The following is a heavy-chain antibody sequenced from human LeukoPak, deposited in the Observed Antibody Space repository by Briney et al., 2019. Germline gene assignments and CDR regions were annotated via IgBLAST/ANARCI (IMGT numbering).Heavy chain of an antibody. J-gene: IGHJ4*02. D-gene: IGHD4-17*01. Sequence: SQTLSLTCTVSGGSISSGGYYWSWIRQHPGKGLEWIGYIYYSGSTYYNPSLKSRVTISVDTSKNQFSLNLTSVTAADTAVYYCARVGDGDYVEYWGQGTLVTVSS. V-gene: IGHV4-30-4*08. CDR1: GGSISSGGYY. CDR3: ARVGDGDYVEY. CDR2: IYYSGST.